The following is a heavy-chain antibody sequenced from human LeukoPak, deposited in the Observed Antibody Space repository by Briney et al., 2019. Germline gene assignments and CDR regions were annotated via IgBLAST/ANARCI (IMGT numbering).Heavy chain of an antibody. V-gene: IGHV3-21*04. CDR2: ISSSSSYR. D-gene: IGHD3-22*01. Sequence: GGSLRLSCAASGFTFSSYTMNWVRQAPGKGLVWVSSISSSSSYRYYADSVKGRFTISRDNAKNSLYLQINSLRAEDTAVYYCARWPLGERITMIVVAKTPRDMEAFDIWGQGTMVTVSS. J-gene: IGHJ3*02. CDR3: ARWPLGERITMIVVAKTPRDMEAFDI. CDR1: GFTFSSYT.